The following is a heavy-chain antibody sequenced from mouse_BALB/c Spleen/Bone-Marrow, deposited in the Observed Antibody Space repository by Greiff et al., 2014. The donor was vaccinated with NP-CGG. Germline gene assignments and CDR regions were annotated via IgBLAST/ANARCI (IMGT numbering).Heavy chain of an antibody. V-gene: IGHV5-17*02. CDR2: ISSGSSTV. CDR1: GFTFSSFG. Sequence: DVHLVESGGGLVQPGGSRKLSCAASGFTFSSFGMHWVRQAPEKGLEWVTYISSGSSTVYYADKVMGRFTISRDNPKNTLFLQMTSLRSEDTAMYYCARSGSGSGYFDYRGQRTTLTVSS. CDR3: ARSGSGSGYFDY. J-gene: IGHJ2*01. D-gene: IGHD1-1*01.